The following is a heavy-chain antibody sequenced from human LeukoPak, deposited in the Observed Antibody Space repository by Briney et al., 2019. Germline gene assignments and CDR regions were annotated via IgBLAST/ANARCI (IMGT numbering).Heavy chain of an antibody. CDR3: ARDMAAAGPETLNFDY. CDR2: INPNSGGT. J-gene: IGHJ4*02. CDR1: GYTFTGYY. D-gene: IGHD6-13*01. V-gene: IGHV1-2*06. Sequence: GASVKVSCKASGYTFTGYYMHWVRQAPGQGLEWMGRINPNSGGTSYAQKFQGRVTMTRDTSTSTVYMELSSLRSEDTAVYCCARDMAAAGPETLNFDYWGQGTLVTVSS.